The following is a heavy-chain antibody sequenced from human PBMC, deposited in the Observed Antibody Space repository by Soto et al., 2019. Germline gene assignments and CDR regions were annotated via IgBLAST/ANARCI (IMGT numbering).Heavy chain of an antibody. CDR3: ASAIAAAGPWDHYFDY. Sequence: QVQLQESGPGLVKPSQTLSLTCTVSGGSISSGGYYWSWIRQHPGKGLEWIGYIYYSGSTYYNPSLKSRVTISVDTSKNQFSLKLSSVTAADTAVHYCASAIAAAGPWDHYFDYWGQGTLVTVSS. D-gene: IGHD6-13*01. CDR2: IYYSGST. V-gene: IGHV4-31*03. J-gene: IGHJ4*02. CDR1: GGSISSGGYY.